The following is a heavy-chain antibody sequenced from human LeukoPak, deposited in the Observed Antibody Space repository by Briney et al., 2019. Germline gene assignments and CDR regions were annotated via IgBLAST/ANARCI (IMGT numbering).Heavy chain of an antibody. Sequence: SETLSLTCTVSGGSISSYYWSWIRQPPGKGLEWIGYIYYSGSTNYNPSLKSRVTISVDTSKNQFSLKLSPVTAADTAVYYCARGPSPYSSSWYFDYWGQGTLVTVSS. CDR2: IYYSGST. D-gene: IGHD6-13*01. V-gene: IGHV4-59*01. CDR1: GGSISSYY. J-gene: IGHJ4*02. CDR3: ARGPSPYSSSWYFDY.